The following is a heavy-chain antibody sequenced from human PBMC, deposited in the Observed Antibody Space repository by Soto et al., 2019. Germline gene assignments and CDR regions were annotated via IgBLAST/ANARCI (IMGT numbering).Heavy chain of an antibody. D-gene: IGHD2-2*01. CDR2: ISPSGGHI. Sequence: PGGSLRLSCAASGFTFSNYAMAWVRQAPGTGLEWVSSISPSGGHIYYADSVKGRFTVSRDNSKNTLFVHMNSLRAEDAAVYYCARPNRLFIEVVAAAYPLYSWARGALDPGSS. J-gene: IGHJ5*01. CDR3: ARPNRLFIEVVAAAYPLYS. CDR1: GFTFSNYA. V-gene: IGHV3-23*01.